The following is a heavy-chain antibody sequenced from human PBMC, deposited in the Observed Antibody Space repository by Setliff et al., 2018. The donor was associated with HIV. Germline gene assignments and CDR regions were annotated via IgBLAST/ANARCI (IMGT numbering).Heavy chain of an antibody. D-gene: IGHD4-17*01. Sequence: SETLSLTCTVSGGSVGSGSYYWSWNRQPPGKGLEYIGYIYYTWSTTYNPSLKSRVSMSIDASKNQFSLRLTSVTAADTAVYYCARDPPGHGDSNDYWGQGTLVTVSS. V-gene: IGHV4-61*01. J-gene: IGHJ4*02. CDR3: ARDPPGHGDSNDY. CDR1: GGSVGSGSYY. CDR2: IYYTWST.